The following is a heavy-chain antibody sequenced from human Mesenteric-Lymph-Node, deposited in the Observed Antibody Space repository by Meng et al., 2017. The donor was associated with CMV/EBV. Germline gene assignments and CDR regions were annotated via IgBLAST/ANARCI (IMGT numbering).Heavy chain of an antibody. CDR3: AKVSGPVDH. D-gene: IGHD3-10*01. CDR1: GFPFRNYN. J-gene: IGHJ4*02. Sequence: GESLKISCVASGFPFRNYNMNWVRQAPGKGLEWISSISSTGNDISSTNSVKGRFTVSRDNSQNKVFLEMNSLRPEDSAVYYCAKVSGPVDHWGQGTLVTVSS. V-gene: IGHV3-21*04. CDR2: ISSTGNDI.